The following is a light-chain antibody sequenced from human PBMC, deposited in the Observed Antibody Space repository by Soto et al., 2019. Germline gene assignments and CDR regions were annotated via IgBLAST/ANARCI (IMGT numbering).Light chain of an antibody. V-gene: IGKV3-15*01. J-gene: IGKJ4*01. Sequence: GMTQSPATLSVSPGERATLSCRASQSLRSSLAWYQQKPGQAPRLLIYGASTRATGIPARFSGSGSGTDFTLTISRLEPEDFAVYYCQQFSSYPLTFGGGTKVDIK. CDR2: GAS. CDR1: QSLRSS. CDR3: QQFSSYPLT.